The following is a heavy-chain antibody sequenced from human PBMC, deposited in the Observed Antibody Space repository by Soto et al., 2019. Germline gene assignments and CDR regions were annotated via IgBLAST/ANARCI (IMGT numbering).Heavy chain of an antibody. V-gene: IGHV4-59*01. CDR2: IYYSGST. CDR1: GGSISRYH. D-gene: IGHD3-22*01. Sequence: PETLPHTCTVAGGSISRYHVSWTQQPPGNGLEWIGYIYYSGSTNYNPSLKSRVTISVDTSKNQFSLKLSSVTAADTAVFYCARDPKTYYYDSSGYYEDAFDIWGQGTMVT. CDR3: ARDPKTYYYDSSGYYEDAFDI. J-gene: IGHJ3*02.